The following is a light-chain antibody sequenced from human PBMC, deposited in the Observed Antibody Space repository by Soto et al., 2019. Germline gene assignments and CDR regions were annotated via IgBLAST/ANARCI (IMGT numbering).Light chain of an antibody. CDR1: LTIGDS. Sequence: DIQMTQSPSSLSASVGDRVIITCRASLTIGDSLSWFQQKAGKPPTLLIYGASALHSGVPARFSGSGSGTDFTLTISNMQRDDFATYYCQQTYNLPRTFGQGTKVEFK. CDR3: QQTYNLPRT. J-gene: IGKJ1*01. V-gene: IGKV1-39*01. CDR2: GAS.